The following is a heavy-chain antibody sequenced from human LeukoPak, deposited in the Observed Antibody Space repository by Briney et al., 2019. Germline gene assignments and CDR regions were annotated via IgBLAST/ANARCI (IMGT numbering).Heavy chain of an antibody. D-gene: IGHD2-8*02. CDR1: VGSISSYF. CDR3: AGHHPRNTVDF. V-gene: IGHV4-59*08. J-gene: IGHJ4*02. CDR2: ISDIGSI. Sequence: SETLSLTCTVSVGSISSYFWSWIRQPPGKGLEWIAYISDIGSINYNPSLKSRVTISLDTSKNQFSLKLSSVTAADTAVYYCAGHHPRNTVDFWGQGTLVTVSS.